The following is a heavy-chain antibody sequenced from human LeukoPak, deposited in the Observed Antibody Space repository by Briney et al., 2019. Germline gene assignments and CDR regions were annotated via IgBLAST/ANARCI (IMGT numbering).Heavy chain of an antibody. Sequence: ASVKVSCKASGYTFTSYDINWVRQATGQGLEWMGWMNPNSGNTGYAQKFQGRVTMTRYTSISTAYMELSSLRSEDTAVYYCASSYSSGYYYTTSSGMDVWGQGTTVTVSS. V-gene: IGHV1-8*01. CDR2: MNPNSGNT. CDR3: ASSYSSGYYYTTSSGMDV. J-gene: IGHJ6*02. D-gene: IGHD3-22*01. CDR1: GYTFTSYD.